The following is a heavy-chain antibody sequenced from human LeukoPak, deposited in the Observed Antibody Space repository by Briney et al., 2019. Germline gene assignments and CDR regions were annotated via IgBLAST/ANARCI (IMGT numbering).Heavy chain of an antibody. J-gene: IGHJ4*02. CDR1: GFTFSSYN. CDR2: ISSSRRTI. CDR3: ARDSSNWNYYDY. D-gene: IGHD1-1*01. V-gene: IGHV3-48*01. Sequence: TGGSLRLSCAASGFTFSSYNINWVRQAPGKGLEWVSYISSSRRTISYADSVKGRFTISRDNAKNSLYLQMNSLRAEDTAVYYCARDSSNWNYYDYWGQGTLVTVSS.